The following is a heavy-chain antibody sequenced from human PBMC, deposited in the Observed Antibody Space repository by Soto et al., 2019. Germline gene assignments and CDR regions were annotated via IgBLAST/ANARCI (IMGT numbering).Heavy chain of an antibody. CDR2: IIPIFGTA. CDR1: GGTFSSYA. D-gene: IGHD3-3*01. CDR3: AISPTKYYDFWSGYPTLNWFDP. Sequence: SVKVSCKASGGTFSSYAISWVRQAPGQGLEWMGGIIPIFGTANYAQKFQGRVTITADKSTSTAYMELSSLRSEDTAVYYCAISPTKYYDFWSGYPTLNWFDPWGQGTLVTVSS. V-gene: IGHV1-69*06. J-gene: IGHJ5*02.